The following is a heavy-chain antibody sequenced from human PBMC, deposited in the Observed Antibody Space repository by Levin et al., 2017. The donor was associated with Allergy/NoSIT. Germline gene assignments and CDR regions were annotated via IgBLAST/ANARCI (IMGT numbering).Heavy chain of an antibody. CDR1: GFTFTNAW. CDR2: IKSNIDGGTA. V-gene: IGHV3-15*01. D-gene: IGHD3-22*01. J-gene: IGHJ4*02. Sequence: GGSLRLSCAASGFTFTNAWMSWVRQAPGKGLEWVGRIKSNIDGGTADYATPVRGRFTISRDDSKNTLYLQMNSLKTEDTAFYYCTTVASGYYYSDYWGQGTLVTVSS. CDR3: TTVASGYYYSDY.